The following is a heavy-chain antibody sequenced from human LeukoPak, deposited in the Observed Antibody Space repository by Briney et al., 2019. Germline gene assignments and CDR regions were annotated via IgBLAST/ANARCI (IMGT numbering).Heavy chain of an antibody. V-gene: IGHV1-2*02. D-gene: IGHD7-27*01. CDR1: GYTFTSYD. CDR2: INPNSGGT. CDR3: ARETGDLGY. J-gene: IGHJ4*02. Sequence: GASVKVSCKASGYTFTSYDINWVRQAPGQGLEWMGWINPNSGGTNYAQKFQGRVTMTRDTSISTAYMELSRLRSDDTAVYYCARETGDLGYWGQGTLVTVSS.